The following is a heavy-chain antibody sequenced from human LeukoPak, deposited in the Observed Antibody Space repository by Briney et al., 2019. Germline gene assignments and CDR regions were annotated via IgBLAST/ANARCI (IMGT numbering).Heavy chain of an antibody. V-gene: IGHV4-59*01. J-gene: IGHJ3*02. CDR1: GGSISNYY. CDR2: IYYSGST. Sequence: SETLSLTCTVSGGSISNYYWSWIRQPPGKGLEWIGYIYYSGSTNYNPSLKSRVTISVDTSKNQFSLKLRSVTAADTAVYYCARDPQDAFDIWGQGTKVTVSS. CDR3: ARDPQDAFDI.